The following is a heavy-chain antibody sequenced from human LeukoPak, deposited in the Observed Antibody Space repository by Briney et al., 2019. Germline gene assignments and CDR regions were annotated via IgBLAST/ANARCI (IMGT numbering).Heavy chain of an antibody. J-gene: IGHJ4*02. D-gene: IGHD3-22*01. CDR1: GGSFSGYY. CDR2: INHSGST. Sequence: SETLSLTCAVYGGSFSGYYWSWIRQPPGKGLEWIGEINHSGSTNYNPSLKSRVTISVDTSKNQFSLKLSSVTAADTAVYYCARLRSGYYYLRGFDYWGQGILVTVSS. V-gene: IGHV4-34*01. CDR3: ARLRSGYYYLRGFDY.